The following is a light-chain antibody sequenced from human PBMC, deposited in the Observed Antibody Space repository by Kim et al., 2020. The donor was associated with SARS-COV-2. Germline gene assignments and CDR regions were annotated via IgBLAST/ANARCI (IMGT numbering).Light chain of an antibody. CDR1: QSVSRY. J-gene: IGKJ4*01. CDR2: DAS. V-gene: IGKV3-11*01. Sequence: LSPGERATLSCRASQSVSRYLAWYQQKPGQAPRLLIYDASNRATGVPARFSGSGPGTDFALTISSLEPEDFALYYCQQRSNWPLTFGGGTKVDIK. CDR3: QQRSNWPLT.